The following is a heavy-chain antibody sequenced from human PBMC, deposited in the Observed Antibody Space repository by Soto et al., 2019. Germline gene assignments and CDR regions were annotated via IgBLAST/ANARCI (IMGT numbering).Heavy chain of an antibody. V-gene: IGHV1-2*02. J-gene: IGHJ6*02. CDR3: ASPRELGYSYFHFFTLDV. D-gene: IGHD2-21*01. CDR2: IHLTSGGT. Sequence: ASVKVSCKASGYTFTGYYVHWVRQAPGHGLEWLGWIHLTSGGTNYAQSFQGRVTMTRDMSVRTVYMEMTGLISDDTAVYYCASPRELGYSYFHFFTLDVWGQGTTVTVSS. CDR1: GYTFTGYY.